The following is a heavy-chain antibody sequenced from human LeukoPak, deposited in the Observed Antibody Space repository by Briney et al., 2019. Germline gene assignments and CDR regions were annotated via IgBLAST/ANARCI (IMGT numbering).Heavy chain of an antibody. Sequence: GGPLRLSCAASGFTFSSYAMHWVRQAPGKGLEWVAVISYDGSNKYYADSVKGRFTISRDNSKNTLYLQMNSLRAEDTAVYYCAREIRTPTYYYDSSGNNLFDYWGQGTLVTVSS. CDR2: ISYDGSNK. D-gene: IGHD3-22*01. CDR1: GFTFSSYA. V-gene: IGHV3-30-3*01. CDR3: AREIRTPTYYYDSSGNNLFDY. J-gene: IGHJ4*02.